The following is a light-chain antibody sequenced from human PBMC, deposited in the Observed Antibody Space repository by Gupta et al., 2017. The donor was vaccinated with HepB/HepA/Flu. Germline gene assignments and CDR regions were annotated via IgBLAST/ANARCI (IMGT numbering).Light chain of an antibody. CDR3: SSYTSSSLGV. CDR1: SSDVGGYNY. Sequence: QSALTQPASVSGSPGQSITISCTGTSSDVGGYNYVSWYQQHPGKAPKLMIYDVNNRPSGVSNRFSGSKSGNTASLTISGLQAEDEADYYCSSYTSSSLGVFGTGTKVTVL. J-gene: IGLJ1*01. CDR2: DVN. V-gene: IGLV2-14*03.